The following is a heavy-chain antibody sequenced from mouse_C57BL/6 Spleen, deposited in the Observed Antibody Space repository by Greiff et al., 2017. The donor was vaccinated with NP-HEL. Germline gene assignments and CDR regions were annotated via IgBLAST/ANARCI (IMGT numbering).Heavy chain of an antibody. J-gene: IGHJ2*01. D-gene: IGHD4-1*01. Sequence: EVQLHQSGPELVKPGASVKMSCKASGYTFTDYNMHWVKQSHGKSLAWIGYINPNNGGTRYNQKFKGKATLTVNKSSSTAYMELRSLTSEDSAVYYCASRGFLPLTGTHFDYWGQGTTLTVSS. CDR2: INPNNGGT. CDR3: ASRGFLPLTGTHFDY. V-gene: IGHV1-22*01. CDR1: GYTFTDYN.